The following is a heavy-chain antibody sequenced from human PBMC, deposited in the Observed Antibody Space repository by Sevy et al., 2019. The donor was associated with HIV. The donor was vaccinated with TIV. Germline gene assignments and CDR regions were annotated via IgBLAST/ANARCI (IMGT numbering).Heavy chain of an antibody. Sequence: GGSLRLSCAASGFTFSSYSMNWVRQAPGKGLEWVSYISSSSTIYYADSVKGRFTISRDNAKNSLYLQMNSLRDEDTAVYYCARRTGYSGYDYGMDVWGQGTTVTVSS. V-gene: IGHV3-48*02. CDR2: ISSSSTI. CDR3: ARRTGYSGYDYGMDV. J-gene: IGHJ6*02. CDR1: GFTFSSYS. D-gene: IGHD5-12*01.